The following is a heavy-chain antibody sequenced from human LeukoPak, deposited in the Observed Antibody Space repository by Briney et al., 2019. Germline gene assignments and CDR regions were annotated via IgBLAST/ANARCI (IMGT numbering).Heavy chain of an antibody. CDR3: ARGDDSSGYFDY. CDR1: GGSISNKY. V-gene: IGHV4-59*01. D-gene: IGHD3-22*01. CDR2: IYYSGST. J-gene: IGHJ4*02. Sequence: PSETLSLTCTVSGGSISNKYWSWIRQPPGKGLEWIGYIYYSGSTNYNPSLKSRVTILVDTSKNQFSLKLSSVTAADTAVYFCARGDDSSGYFDYWGQGTLVTVSS.